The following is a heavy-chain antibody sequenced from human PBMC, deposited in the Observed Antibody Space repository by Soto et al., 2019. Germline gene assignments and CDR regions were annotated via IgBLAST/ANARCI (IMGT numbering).Heavy chain of an antibody. CDR2: ISSSGSTI. CDR1: GFTFSSYE. Sequence: GGSLRLSCAASGFTFSSYEMNWVRQAPGKGLEWVSYISSSGSTIYYADSVKGRFTISTDNAKNSLYLQMNSLRAEDTAVYYCARDAHIGYSYGGGVDYWGQGTLVTVSS. CDR3: ARDAHIGYSYGGGVDY. J-gene: IGHJ4*02. V-gene: IGHV3-48*03. D-gene: IGHD5-18*01.